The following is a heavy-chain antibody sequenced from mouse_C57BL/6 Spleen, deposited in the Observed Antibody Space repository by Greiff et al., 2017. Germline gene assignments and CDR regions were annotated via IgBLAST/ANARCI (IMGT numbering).Heavy chain of an antibody. J-gene: IGHJ2*01. CDR2: ISYDGSN. CDR1: GYSITSGYY. Sequence: DVQLQESGPGLVKPSQSLSLTCSVTGYSITSGYYWNWIRQFPGNKLEWMGYISYDGSNNYNPSLKNRISITRDTSKNQFFLKLNSVTTEDTATYYCARAGSNSDYFDYWGQGTTLTVSS. CDR3: ARAGSNSDYFDY. V-gene: IGHV3-6*01. D-gene: IGHD2-5*01.